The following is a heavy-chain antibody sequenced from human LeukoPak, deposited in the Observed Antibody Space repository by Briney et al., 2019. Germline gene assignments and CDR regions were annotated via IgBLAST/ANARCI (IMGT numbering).Heavy chain of an antibody. V-gene: IGHV4-59*12. J-gene: IGHJ4*02. Sequence: SETLSLTCSVSGGSIINDYWNWIRQPPGKGLEWIGCIYYTGNMLYSPPLKSRVTISVDTSKNQFSPKLKSVTAADTAVYYCARGGDRRSWSIDYWGQGTLVTVSS. CDR3: ARGGDRRSWSIDY. D-gene: IGHD6-13*01. CDR2: IYYTGNM. CDR1: GGSIINDY.